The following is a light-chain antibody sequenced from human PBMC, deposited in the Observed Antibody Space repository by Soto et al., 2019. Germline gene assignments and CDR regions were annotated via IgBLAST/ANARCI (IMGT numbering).Light chain of an antibody. CDR2: DVT. CDR3: RSYTPSNTSQMV. CDR1: SSDVGGYNY. J-gene: IGLJ1*01. V-gene: IGLV2-14*01. Sequence: QSALTQPASVSGSPGQSITISCTGTSSDVGGYNYVSWYQQQPGKAPKFMIYDVTNRPSGVSNRFSGSKSGNTASLTISGLQAEDESDYYWRSYTPSNTSQMVFGTGTKVTVL.